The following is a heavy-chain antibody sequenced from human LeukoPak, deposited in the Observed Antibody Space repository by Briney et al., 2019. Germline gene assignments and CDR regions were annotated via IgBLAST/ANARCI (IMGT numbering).Heavy chain of an antibody. V-gene: IGHV4-59*08. CDR2: IYYSGST. CDR1: GGSISSYY. CDR3: ARHHYYYDSSGYLDAFDI. Sequence: SETLSLTCTVSGGSISSYYWSWIRHPPGKGLEWIGYIYYSGSTNYNPSLKSRVTISVDTSKNQFSLKLSSVTAADTAVYYCARHHYYYDSSGYLDAFDIWGQGTMVTVSS. D-gene: IGHD3-22*01. J-gene: IGHJ3*02.